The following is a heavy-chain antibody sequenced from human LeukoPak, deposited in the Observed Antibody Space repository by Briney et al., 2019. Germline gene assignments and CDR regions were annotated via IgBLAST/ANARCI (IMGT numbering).Heavy chain of an antibody. CDR3: VRVKGSYFDY. CDR1: GFPLSSYS. CDR2: ISSSGSAI. Sequence: SGGSLRLSCAASGFPLSSYSINWVRQAPGKGLEWVSYISSSGSAIYYVDSVKGRFTVSRDNAKNSLFLQMNSPRAEDTAVYYCVRVKGSYFDYWGQGALLTVSS. D-gene: IGHD2-15*01. J-gene: IGHJ4*02. V-gene: IGHV3-48*01.